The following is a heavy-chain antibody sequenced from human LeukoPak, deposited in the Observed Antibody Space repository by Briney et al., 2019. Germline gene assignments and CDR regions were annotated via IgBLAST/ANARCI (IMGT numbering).Heavy chain of an antibody. Sequence: QPGGSLRLSCAASGFTFSSHWMHWVRQAPGEGLVWVSRVNGPGDWTHYADSVRGRFIISRDNAENTISLQMNNLRAEDTAVYFCAREVFEGQRQSDAFEVWGQGTMVTVSS. J-gene: IGHJ3*01. D-gene: IGHD6-25*01. CDR1: GFTFSSHW. V-gene: IGHV3-74*01. CDR2: VNGPGDWT. CDR3: AREVFEGQRQSDAFEV.